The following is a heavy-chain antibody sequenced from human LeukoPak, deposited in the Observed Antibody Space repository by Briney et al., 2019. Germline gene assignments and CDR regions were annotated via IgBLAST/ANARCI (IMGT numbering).Heavy chain of an antibody. D-gene: IGHD1-26*01. V-gene: IGHV4-30-4*01. CDR2: IYYSGST. J-gene: IGHJ4*02. CDR1: GGSISSGDYY. CDR3: ARGRVQWELLTAPDY. Sequence: PSQTLSLTCTVSGGSISSGDYYWSWIRQPPGKGLEWIGYIYYSGSTYYNPSLKSRVTISVDTSKNQFPLKLSSVTAADTAVYYCARGRVQWELLTAPDYWGQGTLVTVSS.